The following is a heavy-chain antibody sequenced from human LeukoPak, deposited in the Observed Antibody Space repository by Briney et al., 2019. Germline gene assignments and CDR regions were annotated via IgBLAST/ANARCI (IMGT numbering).Heavy chain of an antibody. D-gene: IGHD2-15*01. Sequence: SETLSLTCTVSGGSISSSNYYWGWIRQPPGKGLEWIGSIYYGGSTYYNPSLKSRVTISVDTSKNQFSLKLSSVTAADTAVYYCARSGLPAPLDYWGQGTLVTVSS. CDR3: ARSGLPAPLDY. CDR1: GGSISSSNYY. J-gene: IGHJ4*02. V-gene: IGHV4-39*07. CDR2: IYYGGST.